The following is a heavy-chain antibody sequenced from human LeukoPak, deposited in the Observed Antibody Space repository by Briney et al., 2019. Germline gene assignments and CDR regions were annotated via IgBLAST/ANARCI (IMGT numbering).Heavy chain of an antibody. Sequence: SETLSLTCTVSGGAITSHYWTWIRQSPVKGLEWIGDISNSGSTSYNPSLKSRVTVSIDTSKNQFSLKLSSVTAADTAVYYCGRDALVGYFSYYYMDVWGQGTTVTVSS. J-gene: IGHJ6*03. CDR3: GRDALVGYFSYYYMDV. CDR2: ISNSGST. CDR1: GGAITSHY. V-gene: IGHV4-59*11. D-gene: IGHD2-15*01.